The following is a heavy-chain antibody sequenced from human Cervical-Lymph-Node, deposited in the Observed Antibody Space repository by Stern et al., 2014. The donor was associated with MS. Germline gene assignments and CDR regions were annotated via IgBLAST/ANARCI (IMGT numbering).Heavy chain of an antibody. CDR3: AREGMRLPFDY. D-gene: IGHD3-10*01. J-gene: IGHJ4*02. CDR1: GGSFSGYF. V-gene: IGHV4-34*01. Sequence: QLQLQQWGAGLLKPSETLSLTCSIYGGSFSGYFWSWIRQPPGKGLEWIGEINHSCHTTYTPSLSSRVIISVDTSKNQFSLKVTSVTAADTATYYCAREGMRLPFDYWGQGTLVTVSS. CDR2: INHSCHT.